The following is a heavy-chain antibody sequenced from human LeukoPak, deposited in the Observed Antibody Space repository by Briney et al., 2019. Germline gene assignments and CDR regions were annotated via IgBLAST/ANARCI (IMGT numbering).Heavy chain of an antibody. CDR1: GGTFSSYA. Sequence: ASVKVSCKASGGTFSSYAISWVRQAPGQGLEWMGRIIPILGIANYVQKFQGRVTITADKSTSTAYMELSSLRSEDTAVYYCARAGFGYGSGSFDYWGQGTLVTVSS. J-gene: IGHJ4*02. CDR3: ARAGFGYGSGSFDY. D-gene: IGHD3-10*01. V-gene: IGHV1-69*04. CDR2: IIPILGIA.